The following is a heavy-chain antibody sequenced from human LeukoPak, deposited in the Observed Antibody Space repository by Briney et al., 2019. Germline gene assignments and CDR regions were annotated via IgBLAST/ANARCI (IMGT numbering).Heavy chain of an antibody. CDR1: GFTFSSYS. CDR2: ISSSSTTI. Sequence: PGGSLRLSCAASGFTFSSYSMDWVRQAPGKGLEWVSYISSSSTTIYYADSVKGRFTISRDNAENSLYLQMNSLRDDDTAVYYCARPGARSGTSCLDYWGQGTLVTVSS. D-gene: IGHD2-2*01. CDR3: ARPGARSGTSCLDY. V-gene: IGHV3-48*02. J-gene: IGHJ4*02.